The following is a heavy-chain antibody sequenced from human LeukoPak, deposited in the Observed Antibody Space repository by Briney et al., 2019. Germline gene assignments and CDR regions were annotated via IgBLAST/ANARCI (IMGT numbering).Heavy chain of an antibody. J-gene: IGHJ4*02. Sequence: GGSLRLSCAASGFTVSINYMSCVRHAPGKGLEWVSVIYSGGSTYYANSVKGRFTISRDNSKNKLYLQMNSLRAEDTAVYYCARSSSGWYGGYYFDYWGQGTLVTVSS. V-gene: IGHV3-66*02. CDR2: IYSGGST. D-gene: IGHD6-19*01. CDR3: ARSSSGWYGGYYFDY. CDR1: GFTVSINY.